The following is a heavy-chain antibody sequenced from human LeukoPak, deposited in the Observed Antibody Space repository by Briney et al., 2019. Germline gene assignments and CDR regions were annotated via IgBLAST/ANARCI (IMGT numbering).Heavy chain of an antibody. CDR2: ISGSGGST. CDR1: GFTFSSYA. CDR3: AKDLGHYYGSGSYYSVEYYFDY. D-gene: IGHD3-10*01. Sequence: GGSLRLSCAASGFTFSSYAMNWVRQAPGKGLEWVSAISGSGGSTYYADSVKGRFTISRDNAKNTLYLQMNSLRAEDTAVYYCAKDLGHYYGSGSYYSVEYYFDYWGQGTLVTVSS. J-gene: IGHJ4*02. V-gene: IGHV3-23*01.